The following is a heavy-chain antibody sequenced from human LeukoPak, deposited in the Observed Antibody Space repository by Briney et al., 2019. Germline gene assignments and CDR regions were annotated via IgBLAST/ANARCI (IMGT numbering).Heavy chain of an antibody. J-gene: IGHJ6*03. CDR2: IYYSGTT. CDR1: GGSIISSTYY. CDR3: ARQVSDYYYHYMDV. Sequence: PSETLSHTCTVSGGSIISSTYYWGWVRQSPGKGLEWIGNIYYSGTTYYNPSLKSRVTISEDTSRNRFSLMLSSVTAADAAIYYWARQVSDYYYHYMDVWGEGTTVIVSS. V-gene: IGHV4-39*01.